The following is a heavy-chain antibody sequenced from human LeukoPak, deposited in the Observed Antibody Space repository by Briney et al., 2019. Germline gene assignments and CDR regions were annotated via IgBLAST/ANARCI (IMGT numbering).Heavy chain of an antibody. V-gene: IGHV3-7*04. CDR2: IKHDGSEK. J-gene: IGHJ4*02. Sequence: GGSLRLSCAASGFTFSTYWMSWVRQAPGRGLEWVANIKHDGSEKFYVDSVRGRFTISRDNAKNSLYLQMNSLRAEDTALYYCARITGIEAAGDYWGQGTLVTVSS. CDR1: GFTFSTYW. D-gene: IGHD6-13*01. CDR3: ARITGIEAAGDY.